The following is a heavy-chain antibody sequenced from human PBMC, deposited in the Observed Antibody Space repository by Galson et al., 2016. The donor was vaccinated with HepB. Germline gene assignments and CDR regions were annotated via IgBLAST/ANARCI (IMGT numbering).Heavy chain of an antibody. CDR2: IIPIFGTA. Sequence: VKVSCKASGGRFSSYPINWVRQAPGQGLEWMGGIIPIFGTANYAQKFQGRVTITADESTATAYMEPTSVRSEDTAVYYCARGGLASAHGIEYWGQGTQVTVSS. CDR1: GGRFSSYP. CDR3: ARGGLASAHGIEY. J-gene: IGHJ4*02. V-gene: IGHV1-69*13. D-gene: IGHD6-6*01.